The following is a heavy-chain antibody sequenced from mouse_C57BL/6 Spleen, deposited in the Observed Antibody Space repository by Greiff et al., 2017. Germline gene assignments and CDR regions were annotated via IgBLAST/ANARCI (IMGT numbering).Heavy chain of an antibody. V-gene: IGHV1-64*01. D-gene: IGHD2-5*01. CDR3: AIYSNSWFAY. CDR2: IHPNSGST. J-gene: IGHJ3*01. CDR1: GYTFTSYW. Sequence: QVQLQQPGAELVKPGASVKLSCKASGYTFTSYWMHWVKQRPGQGLEWIGMIHPNSGSTNYNEKFKSKATLTVDKSSSTAYMELRSLTSEDTAVYYCAIYSNSWFAYWGQGTLVTVSA.